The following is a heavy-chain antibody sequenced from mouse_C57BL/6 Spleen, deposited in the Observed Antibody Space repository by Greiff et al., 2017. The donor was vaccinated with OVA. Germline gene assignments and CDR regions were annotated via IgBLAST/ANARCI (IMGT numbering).Heavy chain of an antibody. J-gene: IGHJ3*01. CDR3: ARQANWEPPFAY. CDR1: GYTFTSYG. Sequence: QVQLQQSGAELARPGASVKLSCKASGYTFTSYGISWVKQRTGQGLEWIGEIYPRSGNTYYNEKFKGKATLTADKSSSTAYMELRSLTSEDSAVYFCARQANWEPPFAYWGQGTLVTVSA. D-gene: IGHD4-1*01. V-gene: IGHV1-81*01. CDR2: IYPRSGNT.